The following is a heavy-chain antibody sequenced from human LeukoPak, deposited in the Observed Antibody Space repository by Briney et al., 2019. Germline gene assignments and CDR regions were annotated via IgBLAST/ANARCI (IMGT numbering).Heavy chain of an antibody. J-gene: IGHJ6*03. CDR3: AKCILTGYYKGYMDV. D-gene: IGHD3-9*01. CDR2: ISGSGGST. Sequence: GGSLRLSCAASGFTFSSFGMSWVRQAPGKGLEWVSAISGSGGSTYNADSVKGRFTISRDNSKNTLYLQMNSLRAEDTAVYYCAKCILTGYYKGYMDVWGKGTTVTISS. CDR1: GFTFSSFG. V-gene: IGHV3-23*01.